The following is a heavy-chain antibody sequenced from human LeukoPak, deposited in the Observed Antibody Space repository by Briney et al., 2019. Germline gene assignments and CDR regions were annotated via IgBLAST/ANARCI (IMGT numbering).Heavy chain of an antibody. D-gene: IGHD5-18*01. CDR3: AREGRGYSYAYYYYGMDV. Sequence: PSETLSLTCTVSGGSISSYYWSWIRQPAGKGLEWIGRIYTSGSTNYNPSLKSRVTMSVDTSKNQFSLKLSSVTAADTAVYYWAREGRGYSYAYYYYGMDVWGQGTTVTVSS. CDR1: GGSISSYY. V-gene: IGHV4-4*07. J-gene: IGHJ6*02. CDR2: IYTSGST.